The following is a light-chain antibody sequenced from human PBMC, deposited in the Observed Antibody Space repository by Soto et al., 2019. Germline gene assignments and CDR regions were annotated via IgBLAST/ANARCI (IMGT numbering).Light chain of an antibody. V-gene: IGKV3-11*01. J-gene: IGKJ4*01. CDR3: QQHENWPLT. CDR1: QSVSSY. CDR2: DAS. Sequence: EIVLTQSPATLSLSPGERATLSCRASQSVSSYLAWYQQKPGQAPRLLIYDASNRATGIPARFSGSGSGTEFALTISSLESEDFAVYYCQQHENWPLTFGGGTKVDIK.